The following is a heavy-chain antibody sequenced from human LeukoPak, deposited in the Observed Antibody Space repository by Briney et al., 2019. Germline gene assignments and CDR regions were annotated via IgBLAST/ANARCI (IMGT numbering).Heavy chain of an antibody. V-gene: IGHV4-59*08. CDR3: ARQAYYGSGSWYFDY. CDR2: IYYSGST. J-gene: IGHJ4*02. D-gene: IGHD3-10*01. CDR1: GGSISSYY. Sequence: SETLSLTCTVSGGSISSYYWSWIRQPPGKGLEWIGYIYYSGSTNYNPSLRSRVTISVDTSKNQFSLKLSSVTAADTAVYYCARQAYYGSGSWYFDYWGQGTLVTVSS.